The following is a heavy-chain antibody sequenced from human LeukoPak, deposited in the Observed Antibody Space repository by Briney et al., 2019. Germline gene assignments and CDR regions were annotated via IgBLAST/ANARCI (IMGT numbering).Heavy chain of an antibody. CDR3: ARASPQLLYQY. CDR2: IYYSGST. Sequence: SETLSLTCTVSGGSISSYYWSWIRQPPGKGLEWIGYIYYSGSTNYNPSLKSRVTISVDTSKNQFSLKLSSVTAADTAVYYCARASPQLLYQYWGQGTLVTVSS. CDR1: GGSISSYY. J-gene: IGHJ4*02. V-gene: IGHV4-59*01. D-gene: IGHD2-2*02.